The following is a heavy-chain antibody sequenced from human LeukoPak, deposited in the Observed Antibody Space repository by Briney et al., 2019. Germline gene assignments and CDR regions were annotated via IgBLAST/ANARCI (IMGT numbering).Heavy chain of an antibody. V-gene: IGHV3-7*01. J-gene: IGHJ4*02. CDR2: IKHDGSDK. D-gene: IGHD3-10*02. Sequence: GGSLRLSCTASGFTFNNYAMAWVRQTPGKGLEWVANIKHDGSDKYYVGSVRGRFTISRDNAKNSLYLQMNSLRAEDTAVYYCARGTMFPYYFDYWGQGTLVTVSS. CDR1: GFTFNNYA. CDR3: ARGTMFPYYFDY.